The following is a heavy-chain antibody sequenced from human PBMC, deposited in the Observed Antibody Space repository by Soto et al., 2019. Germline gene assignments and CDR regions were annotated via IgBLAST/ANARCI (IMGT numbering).Heavy chain of an antibody. V-gene: IGHV4-39*01. Sequence: SETLSLTCTVSGGSISSSSYYWGWIRQPPGKGLEWIGSIYYSGSTYYNPSLKSRVTISVDTSKNQFSLKLSSVTAADTAVYYCARRHYYYGMDAWGQGTTVTVSS. CDR2: IYYSGST. J-gene: IGHJ6*02. CDR1: GGSISSSSYY. CDR3: ARRHYYYGMDA.